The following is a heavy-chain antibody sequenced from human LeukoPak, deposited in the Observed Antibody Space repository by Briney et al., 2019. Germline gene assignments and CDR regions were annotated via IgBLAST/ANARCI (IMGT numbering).Heavy chain of an antibody. D-gene: IGHD3-22*01. CDR2: INHSGST. CDR3: ARGTPDYYYDSSGYYYTPLDY. CDR1: GGSFSGYY. Sequence: PSETLSLTCAVYGGSFSGYYWSWIRQPPGKGLEWIGEINHSGSTNYNPSLKSRVTISADTSKNQFSLKLSSVTAADTAVYYCARGTPDYYYDSSGYYYTPLDYWGQGTLVTVSS. J-gene: IGHJ4*02. V-gene: IGHV4-34*01.